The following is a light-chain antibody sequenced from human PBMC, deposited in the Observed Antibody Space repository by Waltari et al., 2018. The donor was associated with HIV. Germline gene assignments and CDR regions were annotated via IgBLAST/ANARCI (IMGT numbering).Light chain of an antibody. V-gene: IGLV2-14*01. CDR3: SSYSRSKTGL. CDR2: DIT. CDR1: SADPGDFYNH. J-gene: IGLJ3*02. Sequence: QSALTQPASVSASPGQSITISCSGSSADPGDFYNHVSWYQHHPGKAPNLLIYDITSRPSEISSRFPGSKSGNTAPLTFSAVRPEDEADYYCSSYSRSKTGLFGGGTTLTVL.